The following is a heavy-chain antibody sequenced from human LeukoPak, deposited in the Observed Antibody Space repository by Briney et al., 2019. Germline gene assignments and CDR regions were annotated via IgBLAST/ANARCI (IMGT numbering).Heavy chain of an antibody. CDR3: ARDLITAMVTLGYDSSG. D-gene: IGHD3-22*01. J-gene: IGHJ4*02. CDR1: GGSISSSSYY. CDR2: IYYSGST. V-gene: IGHV4-39*07. Sequence: SETLSLTCTVSGGSISSSSYYWGWIRQPPGKGLEWIGSIYYSGSTYYNPSLKSRVTISVDTSKNQFSLKLSSVTAADTAVYYCARDLITAMVTLGYDSSGWGQGTLVTVSS.